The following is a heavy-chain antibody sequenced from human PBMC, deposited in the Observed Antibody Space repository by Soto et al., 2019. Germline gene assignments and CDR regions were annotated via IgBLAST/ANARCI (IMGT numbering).Heavy chain of an antibody. CDR1: GGTFSSYA. CDR2: IIPIFGTA. V-gene: IGHV1-69*06. D-gene: IGHD3-22*01. Sequence: QVQLVQSGAEVKKPGSSVKVSCKASGGTFSSYAISWVRQAPGQGLEWMGGIIPIFGTANYAQKFQGRVTITADKSTSTADMELSRLGSEDTAVYYCARVVGSGYYGGWFDPWGQGTLVTVSS. J-gene: IGHJ5*02. CDR3: ARVVGSGYYGGWFDP.